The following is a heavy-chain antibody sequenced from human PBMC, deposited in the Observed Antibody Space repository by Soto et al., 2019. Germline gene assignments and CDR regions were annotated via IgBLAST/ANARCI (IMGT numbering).Heavy chain of an antibody. J-gene: IGHJ4*02. V-gene: IGHV4-39*01. CDR3: ARSPSYRPHFYY. Sequence: QLQLQESGPGLVKPSETLSLTCTVSGGSISSSSYYWGWIRQPPVKGLEWIGRIYYSGSTYYNPSLKSRVTISVDTSKNQFSLKLCSVTAADTDVSYCARSPSYRPHFYYWGQGTLVTLSS. CDR1: GGSISSSSYY. CDR2: IYYSGST. D-gene: IGHD3-16*02.